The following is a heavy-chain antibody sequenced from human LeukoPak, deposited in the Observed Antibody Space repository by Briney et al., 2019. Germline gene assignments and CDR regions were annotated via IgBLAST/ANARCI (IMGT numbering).Heavy chain of an antibody. D-gene: IGHD6-19*01. V-gene: IGHV4-34*01. CDR3: ARGGSGWYWYFDL. CDR1: GKSFSNYY. Sequence: SETLSLTCAVYGKSFSNYYWSWIRQPPGKGLEWIGEINHSGSTNYNPSVKSRVTISADTSKNQFSLKLSAVAAAGTAMYYCARGGSGWYWYFDLWGRDTLVIVSS. CDR2: INHSGST. J-gene: IGHJ2*01.